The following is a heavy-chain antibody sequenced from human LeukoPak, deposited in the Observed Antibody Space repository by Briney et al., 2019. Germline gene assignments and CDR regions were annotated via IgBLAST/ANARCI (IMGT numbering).Heavy chain of an antibody. CDR2: TSYDGSKK. CDR1: GFTFRAHS. Sequence: GGSLRLSCAASGFTFRAHSMHWVRQTPGKGLEWVAFTSYDGSKKYYGDSVKGRFTISRGNSKNTLYLEVSTLRAEDTAVYYCTRNPEMQYWFDPWGQGTLVTVSS. J-gene: IGHJ5*02. CDR3: TRNPEMQYWFDP. V-gene: IGHV3-30-3*01.